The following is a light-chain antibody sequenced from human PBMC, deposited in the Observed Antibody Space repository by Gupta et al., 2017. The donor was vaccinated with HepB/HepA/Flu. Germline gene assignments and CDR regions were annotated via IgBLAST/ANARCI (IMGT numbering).Light chain of an antibody. Sequence: DIVMTQSPLSLPVTPGEPASISCRSSQSLLHSNGYNYLDWYLQKPGQSPQLLIYLGSNRASGVPDRFSGSGSGTDVTLKISRVEAEDVGVYYCMQALQNPQLTFGGGTKVEIK. CDR3: MQALQNPQLT. V-gene: IGKV2-28*01. CDR2: LGS. J-gene: IGKJ4*01. CDR1: QSLLHSNGYNY.